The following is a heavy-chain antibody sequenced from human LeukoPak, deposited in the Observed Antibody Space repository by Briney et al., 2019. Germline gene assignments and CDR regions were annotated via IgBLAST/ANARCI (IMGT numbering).Heavy chain of an antibody. CDR1: GFTFSSHG. J-gene: IGHJ1*01. Sequence: GGTLRLSCAASGFTFSSHGMNWVRQAPGKGLEWVSCISPSGGITYYTDSVKGRFTISRDNSKNTVSLKMTSLRGEDTAVYYCAKDDAWGRYKDWGQGTLVTVSS. CDR3: AKDDAWGRYKD. V-gene: IGHV3-23*01. CDR2: ISPSGGIT. D-gene: IGHD3-16*01.